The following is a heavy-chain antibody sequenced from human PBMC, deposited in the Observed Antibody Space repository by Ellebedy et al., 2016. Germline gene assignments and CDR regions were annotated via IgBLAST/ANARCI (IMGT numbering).Heavy chain of an antibody. D-gene: IGHD3-3*01. V-gene: IGHV4-34*01. CDR2: INHSGST. J-gene: IGHJ6*02. Sequence: SETLSLTCAVYGGSFSGYYWSWIRQPPGKGLEWIGEINHSGSTNYNPSLKSRVTISVDTSKNQFSLKLSSVTAADTAVYYCARGSNYDFWSGYYTGYYYYGMDVWGQGTTVTVSS. CDR3: ARGSNYDFWSGYYTGYYYYGMDV. CDR1: GGSFSGYY.